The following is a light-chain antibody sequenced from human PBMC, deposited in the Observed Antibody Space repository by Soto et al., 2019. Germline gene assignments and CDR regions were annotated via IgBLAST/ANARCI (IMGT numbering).Light chain of an antibody. V-gene: IGKV1-5*03. J-gene: IGKJ3*01. CDR3: HQYNSYGDT. CDR1: QSISSW. Sequence: DIQMTQSPSTLSASVGDRVTITCRASQSISSWLAWYQQKPGKAPKLLIYKASSLESGVPSRFSGSGSGTEFTLTISSLQPDDFATYYCHQYNSYGDTFGPGTKVDIK. CDR2: KAS.